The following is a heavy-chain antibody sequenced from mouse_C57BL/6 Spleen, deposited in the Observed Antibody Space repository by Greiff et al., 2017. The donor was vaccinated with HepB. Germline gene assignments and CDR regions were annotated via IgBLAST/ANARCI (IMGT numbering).Heavy chain of an antibody. CDR1: GYTFTSYG. D-gene: IGHD2-4*01. V-gene: IGHV1-81*01. Sequence: QVQLKESGAELARPGASVKLSCKASGYTFTSYGISWVKQRTGQGLEWIGEIYPRSGNTYYNEKFKGKATLTADKSSSTAYMELRSLTSEDSAVYFCAREGYDYDGVDYWGQGTTLTVSS. CDR2: IYPRSGNT. J-gene: IGHJ2*01. CDR3: AREGYDYDGVDY.